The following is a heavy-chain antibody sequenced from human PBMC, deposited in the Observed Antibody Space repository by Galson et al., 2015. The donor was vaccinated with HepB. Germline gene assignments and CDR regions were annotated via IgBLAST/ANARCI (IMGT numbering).Heavy chain of an antibody. CDR2: IIPIFGTA. CDR3: ARDRRVGATLLGSGMGV. V-gene: IGHV1-69*13. D-gene: IGHD1-26*01. CDR1: GGTFSSYA. J-gene: IGHJ6*02. Sequence: SVKVSCKASGGTFSSYAISWVRQAPGQGLEWMGGIIPIFGTANYAQKFQGRVTITADESTSTAYMELSSLRSEDTAVYYCARDRRVGATLLGSGMGVWGQGTTVTASS.